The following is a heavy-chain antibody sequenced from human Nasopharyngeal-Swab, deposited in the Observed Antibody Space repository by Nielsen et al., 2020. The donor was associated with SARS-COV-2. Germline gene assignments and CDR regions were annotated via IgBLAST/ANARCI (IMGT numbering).Heavy chain of an antibody. V-gene: IGHV3-11*04. J-gene: IGHJ4*02. D-gene: IGHD5-18*01. CDR3: ARGDTDLVTIRDY. CDR2: ISDSGSII. Sequence: GGSLRLSCAASRFTFSDYYMSWVRQAPGRGLEWVSYISDSGSIIYYADSVKGRFTISRDNAKNSLYLQMNSLRAEDTAVYYCARGDTDLVTIRDYWGQGTLVTVSS. CDR1: RFTFSDYY.